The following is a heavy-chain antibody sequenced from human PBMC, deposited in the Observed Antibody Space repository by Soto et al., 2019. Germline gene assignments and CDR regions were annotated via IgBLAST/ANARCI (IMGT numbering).Heavy chain of an antibody. CDR1: GGTFSSYT. V-gene: IGHV1-69*02. J-gene: IGHJ4*02. Sequence: QVQLVQSGAEVKKPGSSVKVSCKASGGTFSSYTISWVRQAPGQGLEWMGRIIPILGIANYAQKFQGRVTITADKSTSTAYMELSSLRSEDTAVYYCARGGRTAPDFWSGYYPFDYWGQGTLVTVSS. CDR3: ARGGRTAPDFWSGYYPFDY. CDR2: IIPILGIA. D-gene: IGHD3-3*01.